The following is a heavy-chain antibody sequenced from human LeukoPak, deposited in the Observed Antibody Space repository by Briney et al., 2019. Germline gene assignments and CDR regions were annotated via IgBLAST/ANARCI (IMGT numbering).Heavy chain of an antibody. CDR3: ARTAAAGPFDY. CDR1: GGSISSYY. V-gene: IGHV4-4*08. J-gene: IGHJ4*02. Sequence: KPSETLSLTCTVSGGSISSYYWSWIRQPPGKGLEWIGYIYTSGSTNYNPSLKSRVTISVDTSKNQFSLKLSSVTAADTAVYYCARTAAAGPFDYWGQGTLVTVSS. D-gene: IGHD6-13*01. CDR2: IYTSGST.